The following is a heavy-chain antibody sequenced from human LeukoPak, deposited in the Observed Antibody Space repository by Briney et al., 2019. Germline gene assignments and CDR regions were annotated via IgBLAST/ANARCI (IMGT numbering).Heavy chain of an antibody. J-gene: IGHJ4*02. CDR1: GLTFSRYW. D-gene: IGHD2-8*02. Sequence: GGSLRLSCAASGLTFSRYWLTWVRQPPGKGLEWVANINQDGSEKNYVDSVKGRFTISRDNAKSSLYLQMNSLRDEDTAVYHCVSRGCTANACFVSSFNCFDHWGQGSLVTVSS. CDR2: INQDGSEK. CDR3: VSRGCTANACFVSSFNCFDH. V-gene: IGHV3-7*03.